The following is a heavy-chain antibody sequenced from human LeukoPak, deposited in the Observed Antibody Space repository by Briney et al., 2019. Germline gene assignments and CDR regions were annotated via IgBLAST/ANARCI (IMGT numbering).Heavy chain of an antibody. CDR2: IIPIFGTA. CDR3: ARDRGSSWTQGMDV. CDR1: GGTFSSYA. V-gene: IGHV1-69*06. Sequence: ASVKVSCKASGGTFSSYAISWVRQAPGQGLEWMGGIIPIFGTANYAQKFQGRVTITADKSTSTAYMELSSLRSEDTAVYYCARDRGSSWTQGMDVWGKGTTVTVSS. D-gene: IGHD6-13*01. J-gene: IGHJ6*03.